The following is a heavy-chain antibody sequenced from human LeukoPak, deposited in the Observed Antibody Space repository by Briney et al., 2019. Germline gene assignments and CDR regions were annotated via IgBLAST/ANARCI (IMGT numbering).Heavy chain of an antibody. CDR2: IYTSGST. CDR3: ARGDFYRYYFDY. CDR1: GGSIRTYY. J-gene: IGHJ4*02. Sequence: SETLSLTCTVSGGSIRTYYWSWVRQPPGKGLEWIGYIYTSGSTNYNPSLKSRVTMSLDTSENQFSLKLSSVTAADTAVYYCARGDFYRYYFDYWGQGTLVTVSS. V-gene: IGHV4-4*09. D-gene: IGHD2/OR15-2a*01.